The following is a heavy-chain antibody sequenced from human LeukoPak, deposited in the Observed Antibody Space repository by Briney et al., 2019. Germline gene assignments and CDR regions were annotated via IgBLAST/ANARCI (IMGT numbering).Heavy chain of an antibody. J-gene: IGHJ6*02. CDR1: GGSISSYY. V-gene: IGHV4-59*01. D-gene: IGHD6-13*01. Sequence: SETLSLTCTVSGGSISSYYWSWIRQPPGKGLEWIGYIYYSGSTNYNPSLKSRVTISVDTSKNQFSLRLSSVTAADTAVYYCARDIATMGMDDWGQGTTVTVSS. CDR3: ARDIATMGMDD. CDR2: IYYSGST.